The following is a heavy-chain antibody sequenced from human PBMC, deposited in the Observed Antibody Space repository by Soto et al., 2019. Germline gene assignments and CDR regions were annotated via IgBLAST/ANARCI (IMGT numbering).Heavy chain of an antibody. V-gene: IGHV3-23*01. CDR2: ISGSGGST. D-gene: IGHD2-2*01. CDR3: AKVQLGSISSTLPYFDY. J-gene: IGHJ4*02. CDR1: GFTFSSYA. Sequence: GGSLRLSCAASGFTFSSYAMSWVRQAPGKGLEWVSAISGSGGSTYYADSVKGRFTISRDNSKNTLYLQMNSLRAEDTAVYYCAKVQLGSISSTLPYFDYWGQGTLVTVSS.